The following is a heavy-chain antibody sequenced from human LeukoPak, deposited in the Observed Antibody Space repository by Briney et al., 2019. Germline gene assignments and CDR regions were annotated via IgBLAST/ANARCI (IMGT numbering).Heavy chain of an antibody. CDR2: ISGSGGST. V-gene: IGHV3-23*01. CDR3: AKDYASDMATAPFDY. D-gene: IGHD5-24*01. CDR1: GFTFSNYA. Sequence: PGGSLRLSCAASGFTFSNYAMSWVRQAPGKGLEWVSVISGSGGSTYYADSVKGGFTISRDNSKNTLYLQMNSLRAEDTAVYYCAKDYASDMATAPFDYWGQGTLVTVSS. J-gene: IGHJ4*02.